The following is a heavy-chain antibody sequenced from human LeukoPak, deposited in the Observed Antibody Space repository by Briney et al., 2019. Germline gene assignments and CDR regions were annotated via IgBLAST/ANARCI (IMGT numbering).Heavy chain of an antibody. J-gene: IGHJ3*02. CDR1: GFTVNSNY. V-gene: IGHV3-11*01. D-gene: IGHD2-2*02. CDR3: ARTDDIVVVPAAIPAFDI. CDR2: ISSSGSTI. Sequence: GGSLRLSRAASGFTVNSNYMTWVRQAPGKGLEWVSYISSSGSTIYYADSVKGRFTISRDNAKNSLYLQMNSLRAEDTAVYYCARTDDIVVVPAAIPAFDIWGQGTMVTVSS.